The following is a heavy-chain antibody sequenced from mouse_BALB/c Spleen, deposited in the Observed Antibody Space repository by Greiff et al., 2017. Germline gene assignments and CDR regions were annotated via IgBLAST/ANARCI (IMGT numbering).Heavy chain of an antibody. CDR1: GFNIKDTY. J-gene: IGHJ2*01. CDR2: IDPANGNT. V-gene: IGHV14-3*02. Sequence: VQLKESGAELVKPGASVKLSCTASGFNIKDTYMHWVKQRPEQGLEWIGRIDPANGNTKYDPKFQGKATITADTSSNTAYLQLSSLTSEDTAVYYCAKNYFDYWGQGTTLTVSS. CDR3: AKNYFDY.